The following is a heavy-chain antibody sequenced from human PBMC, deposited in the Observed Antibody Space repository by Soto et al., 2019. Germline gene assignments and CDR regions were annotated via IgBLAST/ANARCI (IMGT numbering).Heavy chain of an antibody. CDR2: IYYSGST. J-gene: IGHJ6*02. CDR3: ARESWPDYYSGMDV. Sequence: SETLCLTCTVSDGSISSGDYYWSWIRQPPGKGLEWIGYIYYSGSTYYNPSLKSRVTISVDTSKNQFSLKLSSVTAADTAVYYCARESWPDYYSGMDVWGQGTTVTVSS. CDR1: DGSISSGDYY. D-gene: IGHD6-13*01. V-gene: IGHV4-30-4*01.